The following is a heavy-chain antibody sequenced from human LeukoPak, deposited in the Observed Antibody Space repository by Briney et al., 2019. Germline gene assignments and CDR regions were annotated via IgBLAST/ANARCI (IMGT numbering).Heavy chain of an antibody. CDR1: GYGFTSYW. Sequence: GEARKISCKGSGYGFTSYWISWGRRMPGKGLGWMGRIEPSDLYNNYSPSFQGHVTISADKSISTPYLQWTSLKASDTAMYYCARWSDYGDYWGQGTLVPVSS. V-gene: IGHV5-10-1*01. J-gene: IGHJ4*02. CDR2: IEPSDLYN. CDR3: ARWSDYGDY.